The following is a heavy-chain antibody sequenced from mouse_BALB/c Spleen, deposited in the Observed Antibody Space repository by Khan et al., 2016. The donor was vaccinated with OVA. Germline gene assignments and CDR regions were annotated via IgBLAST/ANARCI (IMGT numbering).Heavy chain of an antibody. J-gene: IGHJ4*01. CDR3: ARDGSRYNYAMDD. CDR1: GYSITSDYA. V-gene: IGHV3-2*02. D-gene: IGHD2-3*01. Sequence: QLEESGPGLVNPSQSLSLTCTVTGYSITSDYAWNWIRQFPGNKLEWMGYINYSGSTNYNPALKSRISITRDTSKNQFFLQLNSVTTEDTATYYCARDGSRYNYAMDDWGQGTSVTVSS. CDR2: INYSGST.